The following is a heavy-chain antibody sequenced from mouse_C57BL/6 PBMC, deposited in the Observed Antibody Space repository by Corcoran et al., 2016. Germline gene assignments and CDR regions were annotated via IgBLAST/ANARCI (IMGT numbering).Heavy chain of an antibody. Sequence: EVQLQQSGPELVKPGASVKISCKASGYTFTDYYMNWVKQSHGKSLEWIGDINPNNGGTSYNQKFKGKATLTVDKSSSTAYMELRSLTSEDSAVYYCARGGWGYWGQGTTLTVSS. D-gene: IGHD1-1*02. J-gene: IGHJ2*01. CDR3: ARGGWGY. CDR2: INPNNGGT. V-gene: IGHV1-26*01. CDR1: GYTFTDYY.